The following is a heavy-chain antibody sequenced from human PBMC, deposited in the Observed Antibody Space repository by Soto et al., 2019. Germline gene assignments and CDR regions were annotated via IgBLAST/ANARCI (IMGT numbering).Heavy chain of an antibody. Sequence: QVQLVESGGGVVQPGRSLRLSCAASGFTFSSYAMHWVRQAPGKGLEWVAVISYDGSNKYYADSVKGRFTISRDNSKNTLYLQMNSLRAEDTAVYYCARDLSARGIPRIAVAGYDAFDIWGQGTMVTVSS. J-gene: IGHJ3*02. CDR2: ISYDGSNK. CDR1: GFTFSSYA. V-gene: IGHV3-30-3*01. CDR3: ARDLSARGIPRIAVAGYDAFDI. D-gene: IGHD6-19*01.